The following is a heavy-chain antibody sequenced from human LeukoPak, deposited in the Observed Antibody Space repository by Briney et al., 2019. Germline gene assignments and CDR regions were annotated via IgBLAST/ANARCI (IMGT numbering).Heavy chain of an antibody. V-gene: IGHV1-2*02. J-gene: IGHJ4*02. CDR2: INPNSGGT. Sequence: ASVKVSCKASGYTFTGYYMHWVRQAPGQGLEWMGWINPNSGGTNYAQKFQGRVTMTRDTSISTAYMELSRLRSDDTAVYYCAREVGGSYCFDYWGQGTLDTVSS. CDR1: GYTFTGYY. D-gene: IGHD1-26*01. CDR3: AREVGGSYCFDY.